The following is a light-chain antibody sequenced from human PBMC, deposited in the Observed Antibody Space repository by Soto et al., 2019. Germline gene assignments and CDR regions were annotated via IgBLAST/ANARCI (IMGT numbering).Light chain of an antibody. J-gene: IGLJ2*01. V-gene: IGLV2-14*01. CDR1: SSDIGGYNY. CDR2: DVS. Sequence: QSALTQPASVSGSPGQSITISCTGTSSDIGGYNYVSWYQQYPDKAPQLMIYDVSDRPSGVSNRFSGSKSGDTASLTISGLQAEDEADYDCSSYTTSSTQVFGGGTKLTVL. CDR3: SSYTTSSTQV.